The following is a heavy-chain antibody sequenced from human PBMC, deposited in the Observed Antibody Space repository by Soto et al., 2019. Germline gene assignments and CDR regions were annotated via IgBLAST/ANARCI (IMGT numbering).Heavy chain of an antibody. Sequence: QEQLVESGGGVVQAGRSLRLSCAASGFTFNFFGMHWVRQAPGKGLEWVAVISYDGSEKYYADSVKGRFTMSRDNSKNMVYLEMSSLRPEETSVYYCAKERRYSLDALDTWAHGTMFTFS. CDR2: ISYDGSEK. J-gene: IGHJ3*02. CDR3: AKERRYSLDALDT. D-gene: IGHD5-12*01. CDR1: GFTFNFFG. V-gene: IGHV3-30*18.